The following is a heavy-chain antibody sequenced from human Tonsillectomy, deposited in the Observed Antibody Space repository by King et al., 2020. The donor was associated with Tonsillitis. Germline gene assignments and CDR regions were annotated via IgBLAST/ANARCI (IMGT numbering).Heavy chain of an antibody. J-gene: IGHJ4*02. CDR1: GFTFDDYA. CDR3: AKDHYYDSSGLVRYFDY. CDR2: ISWNSGSI. V-gene: IGHV3-9*01. Sequence: VQLVESGGGLVQPGRSLRLSCAASGFTFDDYAMHWVRQAPGKGLEWVSGISWNSGSIGYADSVKGRFTISRDNAKNSLYLQMNSLRAEDTALYYCAKDHYYDSSGLVRYFDYWGQGTLVTVSS. D-gene: IGHD3-22*01.